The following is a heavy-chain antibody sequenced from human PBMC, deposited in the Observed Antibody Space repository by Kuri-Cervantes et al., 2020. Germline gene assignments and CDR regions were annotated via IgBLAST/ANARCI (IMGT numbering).Heavy chain of an antibody. Sequence: GPTLLKHTQTLTLTSSVSGSSLNTSGLRVGWIRQPPGKALEWLALIYWNDDKRYSPSLKSRLTITKDTSKNQVVLTMTNMDPVDTATYYCAHRPSWGTRGVYWGQGTLVTVSS. D-gene: IGHD3-16*01. CDR2: IYWNDDK. CDR3: AHRPSWGTRGVY. V-gene: IGHV2-5*01. CDR1: GSSLNTSGLR. J-gene: IGHJ4*02.